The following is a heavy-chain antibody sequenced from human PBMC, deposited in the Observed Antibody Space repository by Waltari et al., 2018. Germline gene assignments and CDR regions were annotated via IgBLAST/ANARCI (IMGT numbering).Heavy chain of an antibody. CDR1: GGSISSSNW. J-gene: IGHJ6*02. V-gene: IGHV4-4*02. CDR3: ARRVLWFGGYYYGMDV. D-gene: IGHD3-10*01. Sequence: QVQLQESGPGLVKPSGTLSLTCAVSGGSISSSNWWSWVRQPPGKGLEWVGEIYHSGSTNYNPSLKSRVPISVDKSKNQFSLKLSSVTAADTAVYYCARRVLWFGGYYYGMDVWGQGTTVTVSS. CDR2: IYHSGST.